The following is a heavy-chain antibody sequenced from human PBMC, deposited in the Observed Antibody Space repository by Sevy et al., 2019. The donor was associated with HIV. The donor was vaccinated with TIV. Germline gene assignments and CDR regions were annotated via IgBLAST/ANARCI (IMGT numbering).Heavy chain of an antibody. J-gene: IGHJ5*02. CDR3: ARLSTARGKSNWFDP. V-gene: IGHV3-7*01. CDR2: INHDGSET. Sequence: GGSLRLSCAASGFDFNNHWMSWVRQAPQKGPEWVANINHDGSETYYEDSLEGRLTISRNNAKNSVSLQINNLRVEDTAVYFCARLSTARGKSNWFDPWGQGTLVTVSS. CDR1: GFDFNNHW. D-gene: IGHD3-10*01.